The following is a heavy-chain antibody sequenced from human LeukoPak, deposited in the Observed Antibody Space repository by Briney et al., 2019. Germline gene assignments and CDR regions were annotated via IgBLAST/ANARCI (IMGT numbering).Heavy chain of an antibody. CDR3: ARIDYYGSGSYYRIDY. D-gene: IGHD3-10*01. CDR2: IYSSGST. V-gene: IGHV4-39*01. J-gene: IGHJ4*02. CDR1: GGSISRSSYY. Sequence: PSETLSLICTVSGGSISRSSYYWGWIRQPPGKGLEWIGTIYSSGSTFYNTSLRSRVTISVDTSKNQFSLKLNSVTAADTAVYYCARIDYYGSGSYYRIDYWGQGTLVTVSS.